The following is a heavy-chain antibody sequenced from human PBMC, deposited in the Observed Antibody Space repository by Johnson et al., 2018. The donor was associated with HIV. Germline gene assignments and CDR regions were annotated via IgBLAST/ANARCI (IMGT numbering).Heavy chain of an antibody. CDR3: TTERLQKVLRAFDI. J-gene: IGHJ3*02. CDR1: GFTFDDYA. D-gene: IGHD5-18*01. CDR2: ITWDGGST. V-gene: IGHV3-43D*03. Sequence: VQLVESGGVVAQPGGSLRLSCVASGFTFDDYAMHWVRQAPGKGLEWVSLITWDGGSTFYADSVKGRFTISRDISKNSLYLQMNRLKTEDTAVYYCTTERLQKVLRAFDIWGQGTMVTVSS.